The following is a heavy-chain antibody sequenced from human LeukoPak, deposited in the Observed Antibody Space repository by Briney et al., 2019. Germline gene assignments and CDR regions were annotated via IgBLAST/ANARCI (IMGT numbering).Heavy chain of an antibody. D-gene: IGHD3-22*01. CDR3: ATRREHYYDSGLDY. Sequence: VGSLRLSCAASGFTFSSYAMSWVRQAPGKGLEWVSAISGSGGSTYYADSVKGRFTISRDNSKNTLYLQMNSLRAEDTAVYYCATRREHYYDSGLDYWGQGTLVTVSS. V-gene: IGHV3-23*01. CDR1: GFTFSSYA. J-gene: IGHJ4*02. CDR2: ISGSGGST.